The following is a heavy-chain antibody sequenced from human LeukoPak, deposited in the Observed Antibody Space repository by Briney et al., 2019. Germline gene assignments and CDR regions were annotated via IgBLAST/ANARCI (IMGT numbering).Heavy chain of an antibody. CDR1: GGSISSSSYH. J-gene: IGHJ4*02. V-gene: IGHV4-39*07. CDR2: IYYSGST. Sequence: PSETLSLTCTVSGGSISSSSYHWGWIRQPPGKGLEWIGSIYYSGSTYYNPSLKSRVTISVDTSKNQFSLKLSSVTAADTAVYYCARGSGVYDILTGYYQTATFDYWGQGTLVSVSS. CDR3: ARGSGVYDILTGYYQTATFDY. D-gene: IGHD3-9*01.